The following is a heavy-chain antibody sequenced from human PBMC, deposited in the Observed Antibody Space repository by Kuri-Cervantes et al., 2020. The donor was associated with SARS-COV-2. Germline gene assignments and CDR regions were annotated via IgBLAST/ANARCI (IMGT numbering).Heavy chain of an antibody. CDR3: ARDRGPQAMFDP. J-gene: IGHJ5*02. CDR2: INPNSGGT. V-gene: IGHV1-2*02. CDR1: GYTFTGYL. Sequence: ASVKVSCKASGYTFTGYLIHWVRQAPGQGLEWMGWINPNSGGTNYAQKIQGRVTMTRDTSISTAYMELSRLRSDDTAVYYCARDRGPQAMFDPWGQGTLVTVSS.